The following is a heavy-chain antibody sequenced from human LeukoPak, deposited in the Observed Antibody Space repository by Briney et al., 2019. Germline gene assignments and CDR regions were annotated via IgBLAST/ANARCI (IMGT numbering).Heavy chain of an antibody. CDR2: MNPNSGNT. D-gene: IGHD6-19*01. CDR1: GYTFTSYG. Sequence: ASVKVSCKASGYTFTSYGISWVRQAPGQGLEWMGWMNPNSGNTGYAQKFQGRVTMTRNTSISTAYMELSSLRSEDTAVYYCARVGSWYSSGWSLRYWGQGTLVTVSS. J-gene: IGHJ4*02. CDR3: ARVGSWYSSGWSLRY. V-gene: IGHV1-8*02.